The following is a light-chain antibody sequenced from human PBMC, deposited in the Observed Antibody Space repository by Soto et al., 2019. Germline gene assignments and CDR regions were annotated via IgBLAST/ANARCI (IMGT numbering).Light chain of an antibody. J-gene: IGKJ1*01. V-gene: IGKV4-1*01. CDR2: WAS. CDR3: QQYYSTPRT. CDR1: QSVLYSSNSKNY. Sequence: EIVMTQSPDFLAVSLGERATINCKSSQSVLYSSNSKNYLAWYQQKPGQPPKLLIYWASTRESGVPDRFSGSGSGTDFTLTISSLQAEDVAVYYCQQYYSTPRTFGQGTKVEIK.